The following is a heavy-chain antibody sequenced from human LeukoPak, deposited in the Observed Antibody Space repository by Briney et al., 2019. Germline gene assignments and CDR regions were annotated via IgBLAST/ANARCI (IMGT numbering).Heavy chain of an antibody. CDR1: GFTFSSSA. D-gene: IGHD3-16*01. V-gene: IGHV3-23*01. CDR3: AKVSVCYGCYLDY. J-gene: IGHJ4*02. Sequence: GGSLRLSCAASGFTFSSSAMNWVRQAPGKGLEWVSASGTDGDTYYADSVKGRFTISRDNSKNTLYLQMHSLRAEDTAIYYCAKVSVCYGCYLDYWGQGTLVTVP. CDR2: SGTDGDT.